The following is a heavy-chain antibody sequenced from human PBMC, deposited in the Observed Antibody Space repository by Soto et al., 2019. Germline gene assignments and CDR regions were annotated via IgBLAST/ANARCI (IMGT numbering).Heavy chain of an antibody. V-gene: IGHV2-5*02. CDR1: GFSLSTSGVG. D-gene: IGHD4-17*01. Sequence: QITLKESGPPLVKPTQTLTLTCTFSGFSLSTSGVGVAWIRQPPGKALEWLALIYWDDDKRYSPSLKSRLTITMDTSKNQVVLTMTNVDPVDTATYYCAHRLGTRDMDYWGQGTLVTVSS. CDR2: IYWDDDK. CDR3: AHRLGTRDMDY. J-gene: IGHJ4*02.